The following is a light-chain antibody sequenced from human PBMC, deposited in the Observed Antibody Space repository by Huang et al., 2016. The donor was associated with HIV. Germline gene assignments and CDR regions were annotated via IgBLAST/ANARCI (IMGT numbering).Light chain of an antibody. J-gene: IGKJ2*01. V-gene: IGKV1-39*01. CDR2: AAA. CDR1: QITDNY. Sequence: DFQMTQSPSSLSASVGDKVTITCRASQITDNYLNWYQQKSGKAPELRIYAAAELQSGVPSTFSGRGSGTDFTLTISSLEPEDFATYYCQQNYFVGQGTKLEI. CDR3: QQNYF.